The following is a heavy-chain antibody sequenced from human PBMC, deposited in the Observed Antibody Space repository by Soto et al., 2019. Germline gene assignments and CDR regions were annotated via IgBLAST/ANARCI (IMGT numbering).Heavy chain of an antibody. D-gene: IGHD2-15*01. CDR2: IIPMFDTP. CDR1: GGTFSSDS. Sequence: VQLVQSGAEVKKPGSSVKVSCKASGGTFSSDSFSWVRQAPGQGLEWMGGIIPMFDTPIYAKKFQDRVTITADESTSTAYMQLSSLRSGDTAVYYCARSGGLDRDLNYWGQGSLVTVSS. V-gene: IGHV1-69*12. J-gene: IGHJ4*02. CDR3: ARSGGLDRDLNY.